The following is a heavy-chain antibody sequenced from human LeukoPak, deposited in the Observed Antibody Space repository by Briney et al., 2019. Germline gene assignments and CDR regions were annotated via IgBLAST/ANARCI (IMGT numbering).Heavy chain of an antibody. Sequence: GRSLRLSCAASGFTFSSYGMHWVRQAPGKGLEWVAVISYDGGNKYYADSVKGRFTISRDNSKNTLYLQMNSLRAEDTAVYYCAKGAGDYVDYYYGMDVWGKGTTVTVSS. D-gene: IGHD4-17*01. V-gene: IGHV3-30*18. CDR2: ISYDGGNK. CDR3: AKGAGDYVDYYYGMDV. CDR1: GFTFSSYG. J-gene: IGHJ6*04.